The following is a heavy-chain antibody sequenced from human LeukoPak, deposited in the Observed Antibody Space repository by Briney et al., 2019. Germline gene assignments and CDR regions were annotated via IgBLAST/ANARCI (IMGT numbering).Heavy chain of an antibody. CDR1: GYSISSGYY. CDR3: ARLYYDSSGYYTWFDP. D-gene: IGHD3-22*01. Sequence: PSETLSLTCAVSGYSISSGYYWGWIRQPPGKGLEWIGNIYHSGSTYYNPSLKSRVTISVDTSKNQFSLKLSSVTAADTAVYYCARLYYDSSGYYTWFDPWGQGTLVTVSS. CDR2: IYHSGST. V-gene: IGHV4-38-2*01. J-gene: IGHJ5*02.